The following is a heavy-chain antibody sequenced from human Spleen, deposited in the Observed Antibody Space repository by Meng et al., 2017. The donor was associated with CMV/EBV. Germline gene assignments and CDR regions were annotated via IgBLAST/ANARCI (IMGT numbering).Heavy chain of an antibody. CDR3: ARDYNNGCDY. D-gene: IGHD5-12*01. V-gene: IGHV3-30*04. J-gene: IGHJ4*02. CDR1: GFTFSNYA. CDR2: TSYDGNEK. Sequence: LSCAASGFTFSNYAMRWVRQAPGKGLEWVAVTSYDGNEKYYADSVKGRFSISRDNSKNTLYLQMNSLRLEDTAVYYCARDYNNGCDYWGQGTLVTVSS.